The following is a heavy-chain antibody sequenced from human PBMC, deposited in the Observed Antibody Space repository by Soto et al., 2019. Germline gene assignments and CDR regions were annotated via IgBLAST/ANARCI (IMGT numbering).Heavy chain of an antibody. J-gene: IGHJ4*02. CDR3: ARGQEELGTTMVRGVIIFFDY. D-gene: IGHD3-10*01. V-gene: IGHV4-34*01. CDR2: INHSGST. CDR1: GGSFSGYY. Sequence: QVQLQQWGAGLLKPSETLSLTCAVYGGSFSGYYWSWIRQPPGKGLEWIGEINHSGSTNYNPSLKSRVTISVDTSKNQFSLKLSSVTAADTAVYYCARGQEELGTTMVRGVIIFFDYWGQGTLVTVSS.